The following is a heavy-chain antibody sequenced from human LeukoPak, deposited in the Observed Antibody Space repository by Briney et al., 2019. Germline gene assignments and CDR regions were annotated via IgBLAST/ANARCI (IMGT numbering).Heavy chain of an antibody. CDR2: IYQSGST. J-gene: IGHJ3*02. CDR3: ARYSSSSCDAFDI. D-gene: IGHD6-6*01. CDR1: GYSISSGYH. Sequence: PSETLSLTCTVSGYSISSGYHWAWIRQPPGKGLEWMGSIYQSGSTYDNLSLKSRVTLSVDKSRNQFSLRLSSVTAADTAVYYCARYSSSSCDAFDIWGQGTMVTVSS. V-gene: IGHV4-38-2*02.